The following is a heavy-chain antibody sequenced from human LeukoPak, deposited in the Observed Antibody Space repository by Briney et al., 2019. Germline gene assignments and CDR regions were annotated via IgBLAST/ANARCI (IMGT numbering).Heavy chain of an antibody. Sequence: GRSLRLPCAASGFTFSSYAMHWVRQAPGKGLEWVAVISYDGSNKYYADSVKGRFTISRDNSKNTLYLQMNSLRAEDTAVYYCARERTGSMVRGVKQPGGHYYYYYGMDVWGQGTTVTVSS. CDR2: ISYDGSNK. CDR3: ARERTGSMVRGVKQPGGHYYYYYGMDV. V-gene: IGHV3-30-3*01. J-gene: IGHJ6*02. CDR1: GFTFSSYA. D-gene: IGHD3-10*01.